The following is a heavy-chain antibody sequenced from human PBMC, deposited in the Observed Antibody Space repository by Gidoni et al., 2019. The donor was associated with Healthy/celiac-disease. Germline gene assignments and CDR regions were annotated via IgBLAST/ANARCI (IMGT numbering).Heavy chain of an antibody. D-gene: IGHD3-22*01. J-gene: IGHJ4*02. V-gene: IGHV3-33*01. Sequence: QVQLVESGGGVVQPGRSLRLSCAASGFTFSSYGLHWVRQAPGKGLEWVAVIWYDGSNKYYADSVKGRFTISRDNSKNTLYLQMNSLRAEDTAVYYCARVGVNYYDSSGRVYYFDYWGQGTLVTVSS. CDR2: IWYDGSNK. CDR1: GFTFSSYG. CDR3: ARVGVNYYDSSGRVYYFDY.